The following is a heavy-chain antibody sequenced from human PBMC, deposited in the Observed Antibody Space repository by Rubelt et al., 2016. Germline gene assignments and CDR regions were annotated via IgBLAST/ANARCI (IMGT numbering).Heavy chain of an antibody. V-gene: IGHV4-39*07. CDR1: GGSISSSSYY. J-gene: IGHJ3*02. D-gene: IGHD5-18*01. CDR3: ARVYSMTPAGPGHDAFDI. CDR2: LYYSGSP. Sequence: QLQLQESGPGLVKPSETLSLTCTVSGGSISSSSYYWGWIRQPPGKGLEWIGGLYYSGSPYYNPSLKSRVTISVDRSKNQFSLKLSSVTAADTAVYYCARVYSMTPAGPGHDAFDIWGQGTMVTVSS.